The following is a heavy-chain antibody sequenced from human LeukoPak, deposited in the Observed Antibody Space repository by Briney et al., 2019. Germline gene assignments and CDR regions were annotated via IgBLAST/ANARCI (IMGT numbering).Heavy chain of an antibody. Sequence: PGGSLRLSCAATGFTCSSHAMGWVRQAPGKGLEWVSSISGSGGSIFYADSVKGRFTISRDNSKNTMSLQMRSLRAEDTAVYYCANLIIAAAGYGCFQDWGQGTLVTVSS. CDR3: ANLIIAAAGYGCFQD. V-gene: IGHV3-23*01. J-gene: IGHJ1*01. CDR2: ISGSGGSI. CDR1: GFTCSSHA. D-gene: IGHD6-13*01.